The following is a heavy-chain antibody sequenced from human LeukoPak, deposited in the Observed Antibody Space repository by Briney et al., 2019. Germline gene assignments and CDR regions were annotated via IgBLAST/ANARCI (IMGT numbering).Heavy chain of an antibody. Sequence: GGALQISCQASGSRFSSHWIGWGRQLPGKGLEGMGIIYPGDSDTRYSPSFQGQVTISADKSISTAYLQWSSLQASDTAIYYCARLLYYFDSSGSYYAPKAFDIWGQGTMVTVSS. V-gene: IGHV5-51*01. CDR1: GSRFSSHW. J-gene: IGHJ3*02. D-gene: IGHD3-22*01. CDR2: IYPGDSDT. CDR3: ARLLYYFDSSGSYYAPKAFDI.